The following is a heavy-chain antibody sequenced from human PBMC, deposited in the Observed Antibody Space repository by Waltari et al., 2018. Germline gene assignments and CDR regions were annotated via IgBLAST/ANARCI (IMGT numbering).Heavy chain of an antibody. CDR3: ARRDYGDYLGYYFDY. V-gene: IGHV5-51*03. CDR1: GYTFATYW. D-gene: IGHD4-17*01. CDR2: IYPGDSDT. J-gene: IGHJ4*02. Sequence: EVQLVQSGAEVKKPGESLKISCKASGYTFATYWIGWVGQMPGKGLEWMGIIYPGDSDTRYSPSFQGQVTISADKSISTAYLQWSSLKASDTAMYYCARRDYGDYLGYYFDYWGQGTLVTVSS.